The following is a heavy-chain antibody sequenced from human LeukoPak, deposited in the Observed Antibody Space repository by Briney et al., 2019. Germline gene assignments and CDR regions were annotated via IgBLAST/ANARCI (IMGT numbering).Heavy chain of an antibody. CDR2: IQQDGREK. CDR3: ARVRKLRTRGVMDPLDY. D-gene: IGHD3-10*01. CDR1: GFTFNYYW. J-gene: IGHJ4*02. V-gene: IGHV3-7*01. Sequence: GGSLRLSCAAAGFTFNYYWLTWVRQAPGKGLEWVANIQQDGREKYYVDSVKGRFIISKDNAKNSLYLQMNSLRAEDTAVYYCARVRKLRTRGVMDPLDYWGQGTLVTVSS.